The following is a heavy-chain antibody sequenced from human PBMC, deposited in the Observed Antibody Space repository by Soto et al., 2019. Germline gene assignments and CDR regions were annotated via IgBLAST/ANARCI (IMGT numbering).Heavy chain of an antibody. Sequence: QVQLQQSGPGLVKPSQTLSLTCAISGDSVSSNSAVWNWIRQSPSRGLEWLGRTYYRSKWYNDYAVSVKSRITINPDTSKNQFSLQLNSVTPEDTAVYYCARARGGVLTIFGVVIPNWFDPWGQGTLVTVSS. CDR1: GDSVSSNSAV. J-gene: IGHJ5*02. CDR3: ARARGGVLTIFGVVIPNWFDP. V-gene: IGHV6-1*01. D-gene: IGHD3-3*01. CDR2: TYYRSKWYN.